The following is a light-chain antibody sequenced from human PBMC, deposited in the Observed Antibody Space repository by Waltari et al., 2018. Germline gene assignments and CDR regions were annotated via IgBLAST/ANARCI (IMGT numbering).Light chain of an antibody. CDR1: SSNIGNNY. Sequence: HSVLTQPPSVSAAPGQDVTIFCSGSSSNIGNNYVSWYQQVPGTAPKLLIFDTTGRPVGIPDRAYGFQAGTSATLDITGVQTGDEAHYYCATWDSSLSGGVFGGGTKVTVL. CDR3: ATWDSSLSGGV. V-gene: IGLV1-51*01. J-gene: IGLJ2*01. CDR2: DTT.